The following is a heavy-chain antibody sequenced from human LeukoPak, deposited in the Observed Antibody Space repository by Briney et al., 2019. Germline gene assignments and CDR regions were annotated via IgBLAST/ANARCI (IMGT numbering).Heavy chain of an antibody. J-gene: IGHJ4*02. CDR1: GFPYSSYA. D-gene: IGHD6-19*01. CDR3: ARDRSSGYTLDY. Sequence: GGSLRLSCAASGFPYSSYAMHCLRQAPGEGREGGADISYDGSNKYSAHSVKGRFTISRDNSKNTLYLQMNSLRAEDTAVYYCARDRSSGYTLDYWGQGTLVTVSS. CDR2: ISYDGSNK. V-gene: IGHV3-30-3*01.